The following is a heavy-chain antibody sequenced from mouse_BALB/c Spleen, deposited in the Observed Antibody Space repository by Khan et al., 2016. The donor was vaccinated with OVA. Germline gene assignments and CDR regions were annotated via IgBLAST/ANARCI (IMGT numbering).Heavy chain of an antibody. CDR2: ISTYYGDV. CDR1: GYTFTDYA. Sequence: QVQLKQSGAELVRPGVSVKISCKGSGYTFTDYAMHWVKQSHAKSLEWIGVISTYYGDVDYSQKFKGKATMTADRSSSTAYMELARLTSEDSAIYYCARGGKFAYWGQGTLVTVSA. CDR3: ARGGKFAY. J-gene: IGHJ3*01. D-gene: IGHD1-1*02. V-gene: IGHV1S137*01.